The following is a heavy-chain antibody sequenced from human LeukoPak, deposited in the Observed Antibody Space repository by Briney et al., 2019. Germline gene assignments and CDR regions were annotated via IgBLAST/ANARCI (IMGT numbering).Heavy chain of an antibody. CDR2: IYPGDSDT. CDR1: GYSFTSYW. D-gene: IGHD3-10*01. CDR3: ARPNWVRGVIKSWFDP. V-gene: IGHV5-51*01. Sequence: GESLKISCKGSGYSFTSYWIGWVRQMPGKGLEWMGIIYPGDSDTRYSPSFQGQVTISADKSISTAYLQWSSLKASDTAMYYCARPNWVRGVIKSWFDPWGQGTLVTVSS. J-gene: IGHJ5*02.